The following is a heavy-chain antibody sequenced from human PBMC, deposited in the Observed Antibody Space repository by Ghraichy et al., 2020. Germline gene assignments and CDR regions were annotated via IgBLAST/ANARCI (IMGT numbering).Heavy chain of an antibody. Sequence: SETLSFTCTVSGGSISSYYWSWIRQPPGKGLEWIGYIYYSGSTNYNPSLKSRVTISVDTSKNQFSLKLSSVTAADTAVYYCARDGRSPDYYYYGMDVWGQGTTVTVSS. CDR3: ARDGRSPDYYYYGMDV. D-gene: IGHD2-15*01. CDR2: IYYSGST. V-gene: IGHV4-59*01. J-gene: IGHJ6*02. CDR1: GGSISSYY.